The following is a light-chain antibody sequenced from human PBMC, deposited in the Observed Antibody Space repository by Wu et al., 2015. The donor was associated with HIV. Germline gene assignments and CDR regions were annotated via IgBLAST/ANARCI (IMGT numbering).Light chain of an antibody. J-gene: IGKJ1*01. CDR3: QKYNTAPWT. CDR1: QGISNY. Sequence: DIQMTQSPSSLSASVGDRVSITCRASQGISNYLAWYQQKPGGVPKLLIYSTSALQSGVPSRFSGSGSGTDFTLTISSLQPEDVATYYCQKYNTAPWTFGQGTKVEMK. V-gene: IGKV1-27*01. CDR2: STS.